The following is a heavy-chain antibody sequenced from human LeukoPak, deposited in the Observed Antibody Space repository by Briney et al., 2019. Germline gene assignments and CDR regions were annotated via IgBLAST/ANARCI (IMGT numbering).Heavy chain of an antibody. CDR2: IWYDGSNK. CDR3: ARERRAAAGKGTFDP. V-gene: IGHV3-33*01. J-gene: IGHJ5*02. Sequence: GGSLRLSCAASGLTFSSYGMHWVRQAPGKGLEWVAVIWYDGSNKYYADSVKGRFTISRGNSKNTLYLQMNSLRAEDTAVYYCARERRAAAGKGTFDPWGQGTLVTVSS. D-gene: IGHD6-13*01. CDR1: GLTFSSYG.